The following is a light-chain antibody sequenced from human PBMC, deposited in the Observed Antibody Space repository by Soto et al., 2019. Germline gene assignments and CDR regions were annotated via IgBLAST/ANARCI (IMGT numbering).Light chain of an antibody. CDR3: HSRA. V-gene: IGKV1-5*01. CDR2: DAS. CDR1: QTISRW. Sequence: DIQLTQTPSTLSASVGDEVTITCRASQTISRWLAWYQQKPGRAPKLLIYDASTLVSGVPSRFSGSGPETEFTLTISRLQPDDFATYFCHSRAFGQGTRR. J-gene: IGKJ5*01.